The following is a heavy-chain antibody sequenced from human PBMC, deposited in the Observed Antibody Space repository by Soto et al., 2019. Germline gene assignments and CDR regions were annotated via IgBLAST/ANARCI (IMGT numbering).Heavy chain of an antibody. V-gene: IGHV1-69*13. CDR3: ARDWTNGLDV. J-gene: IGHJ6*02. D-gene: IGHD3-3*01. Sequence: EASVKVSCKASGGTFSSSYAINWVRQAPGQGLEWMGGTTPIFGTSNYAQKFQGRVTITADEFRNTVYMELRSLRSDDTAVYYCARDWTNGLDVWGPGTTVTVSS. CDR1: GGTFSSSYA. CDR2: TTPIFGTS.